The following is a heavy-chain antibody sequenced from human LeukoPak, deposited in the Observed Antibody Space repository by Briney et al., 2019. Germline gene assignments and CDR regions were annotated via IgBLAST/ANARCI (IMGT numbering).Heavy chain of an antibody. CDR1: GFTLSKHW. CDR2: IKQDGSEK. V-gene: IGHV3-7*01. Sequence: GGSLRLSCAASGFTLSKHWMTWVRQAPGKGLECVAIIKQDGSEKYYANSVKGRFTISRDNAKNSLYLQMNSLRVEDTAVYYCARDLVHFSLPAALGYFDYWGQGTLVTVSS. J-gene: IGHJ4*02. CDR3: ARDLVHFSLPAALGYFDY. D-gene: IGHD2-2*01.